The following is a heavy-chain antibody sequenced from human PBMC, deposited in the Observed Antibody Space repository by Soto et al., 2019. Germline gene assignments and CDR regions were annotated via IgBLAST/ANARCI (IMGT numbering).Heavy chain of an antibody. CDR1: GFTFGDYY. CDR2: ISSTGTTI. V-gene: IGHV3-11*01. D-gene: IGHD3-10*01. CDR3: ARDLRFGDIHHYCDS. Sequence: GGSLRLSCETSGFTFGDYYMSWIRQAPGRGLEWVSLISSTGTTIYYADSVKSRFTISRDNVRSTLFLMMNNLISEDTAVYYCARDLRFGDIHHYCDSWGQGTLVTVSS. J-gene: IGHJ4*02.